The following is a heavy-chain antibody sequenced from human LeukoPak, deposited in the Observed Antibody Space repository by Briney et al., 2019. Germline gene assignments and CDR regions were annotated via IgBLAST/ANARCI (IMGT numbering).Heavy chain of an antibody. Sequence: KPGGSLRLSCAASGFTFSSYSMNWVRQAPGKGLEWVSSISSSSSYIHYADSVKGRFTISRDNAKNSLYLQMNSLRAEDTAVYYCARDGLAAAGMTRAFDIWGQGTMVTVSS. CDR2: ISSSSSYI. J-gene: IGHJ3*02. D-gene: IGHD6-13*01. CDR3: ARDGLAAAGMTRAFDI. V-gene: IGHV3-21*01. CDR1: GFTFSSYS.